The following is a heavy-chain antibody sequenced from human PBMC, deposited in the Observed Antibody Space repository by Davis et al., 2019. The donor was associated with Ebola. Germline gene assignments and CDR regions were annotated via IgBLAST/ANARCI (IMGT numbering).Heavy chain of an antibody. CDR2: ISSSGSTI. V-gene: IGHV3-11*01. Sequence: GESLKISCAASGFTFSDYYMSWIRQAPGKGLEWVSYISSSGSTIYYADSVKGRFTISRDNAKNSLYLQMNSLRAEDTAVYYCARDLGNYYDSSGYSDYWGQGTLVTVSS. CDR1: GFTFSDYY. J-gene: IGHJ4*02. CDR3: ARDLGNYYDSSGYSDY. D-gene: IGHD3-22*01.